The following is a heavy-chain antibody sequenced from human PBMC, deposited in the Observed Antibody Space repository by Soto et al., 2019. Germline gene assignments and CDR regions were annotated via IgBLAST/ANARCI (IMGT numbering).Heavy chain of an antibody. CDR2: ISYDGSNK. Sequence: QVQLVESGGGVVQPGRSLRLSCAASGFTFSSYAMHWVRQAPGKGLEWVAVISYDGSNKYYADSVKGRFTISRDNSKNTRYLQMNSLRAEDTAVYYCARVRDQLLFYYYYGMDVW. CDR1: GFTFSSYA. J-gene: IGHJ6*01. V-gene: IGHV3-30-3*01. CDR3: ARVRDQLLFYYYYGMDV. D-gene: IGHD2-2*01.